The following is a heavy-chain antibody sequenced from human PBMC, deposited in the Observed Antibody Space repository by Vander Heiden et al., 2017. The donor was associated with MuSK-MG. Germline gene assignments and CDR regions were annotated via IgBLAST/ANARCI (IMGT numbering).Heavy chain of an antibody. CDR1: GYTFRDYG. CDR3: ARGDLSYDSRGFYGGSRFDY. CDR2: ISAYNGDT. D-gene: IGHD3-22*01. Sequence: QVQLVQSRAEEKKPGAAVKVACKAYGYTFRDYGISWVRRAPGQGLEWMGWISAYNGDTSYAQKFQSSVTMSMDAATNTAYVELGSLRSDDTAVYYCARGDLSYDSRGFYGGSRFDYWGQGTLGTVSS. V-gene: IGHV1-18*01. J-gene: IGHJ4*02.